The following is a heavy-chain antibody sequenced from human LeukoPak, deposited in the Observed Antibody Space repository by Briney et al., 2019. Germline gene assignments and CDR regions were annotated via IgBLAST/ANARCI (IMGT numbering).Heavy chain of an antibody. CDR1: GGTFSSYA. Sequence: ASVKVSCKASGGTFSSYAISWVRQAPGQGLEWMGGIIPIFGTANYAQKFQGRVTITADESTSTAYMELSSLRSEDTAVYYCASGSHCTNGVCYTRPLDAFDIWGQGTIVTVSS. CDR3: ASGSHCTNGVCYTRPLDAFDI. D-gene: IGHD2-8*01. V-gene: IGHV1-69*13. J-gene: IGHJ3*02. CDR2: IIPIFGTA.